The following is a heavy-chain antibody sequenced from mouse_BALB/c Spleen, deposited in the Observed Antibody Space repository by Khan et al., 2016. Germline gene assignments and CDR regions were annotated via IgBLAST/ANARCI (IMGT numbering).Heavy chain of an antibody. V-gene: IGHV1-87*01. CDR1: GYTFTSYW. Sequence: QVRLQQSGAELARPGASVKLSCKASGYTFTSYWMQWVKQRPGQGLEWIGAIYPGDGDTRYTQKFKGKATLTADKSSSTAYMQLSSLASEDSAVXYCARGADGYYSLDYWGQGTSVTVSS. D-gene: IGHD2-3*01. CDR2: IYPGDGDT. CDR3: ARGADGYYSLDY. J-gene: IGHJ4*01.